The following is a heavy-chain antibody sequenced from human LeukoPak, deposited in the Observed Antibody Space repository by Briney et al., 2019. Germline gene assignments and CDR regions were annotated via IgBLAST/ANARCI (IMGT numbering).Heavy chain of an antibody. CDR3: AKHSGSYFIYYIDS. Sequence: GGSLRLSCAASGFTFSSYGMSWVRQAPGKGPEWVSTISGSGYNTYYADSVKGRFTISRDNSANTLYLQMNSLRAEDTALYYCAKHSGSYFIYYIDSWGQGTLVTVSS. CDR1: GFTFSSYG. J-gene: IGHJ4*02. V-gene: IGHV3-23*01. CDR2: ISGSGYNT. D-gene: IGHD1-26*01.